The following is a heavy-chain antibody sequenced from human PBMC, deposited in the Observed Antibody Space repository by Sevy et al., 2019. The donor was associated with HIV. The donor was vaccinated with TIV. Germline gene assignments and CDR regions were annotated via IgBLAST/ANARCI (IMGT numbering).Heavy chain of an antibody. V-gene: IGHV3-23*01. J-gene: IGHJ4*02. CDR2: ISRSGGST. CDR1: GFTFSSYA. CDR3: AKDLKGAVAGNFFY. D-gene: IGHD6-19*01. Sequence: GGSLRLSCAASGFTFSSYAMSWVRQAPGKGLEWVSAISRSGGSTYYADSVKGRFTISRDNSKNTLYLQMNSLRAEDTAVYYCAKDLKGAVAGNFFYWGQGTLVTVSS.